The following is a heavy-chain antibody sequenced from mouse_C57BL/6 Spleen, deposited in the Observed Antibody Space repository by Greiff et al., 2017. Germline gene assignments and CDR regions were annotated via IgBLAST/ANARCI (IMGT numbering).Heavy chain of an antibody. CDR1: GYTFTSYW. D-gene: IGHD2-3*01. CDR3: AIYDGYYPLAY. V-gene: IGHV1-74*01. J-gene: IGHJ3*01. CDR2: IHPSDSDT. Sequence: QVQLQQPGAELVKPGASVKVSCKASGYTFTSYWMHWVKQRPGQGLEWIGRIHPSDSDTNYNQKFKGKATLTVDKSSSTAYMQLSSLTSEDSAVYYCAIYDGYYPLAYWGQGTLVTVSA.